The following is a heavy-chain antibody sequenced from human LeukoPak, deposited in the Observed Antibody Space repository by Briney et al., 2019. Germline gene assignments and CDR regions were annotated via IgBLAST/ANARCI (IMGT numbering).Heavy chain of an antibody. J-gene: IGHJ3*02. D-gene: IGHD5-12*01. V-gene: IGHV3-21*01. CDR2: ISSSSSYI. CDR3: ARSGRGYDDAFDI. Sequence: GGSLRLSCAASGFTFSSYSMNWVRQAPGKGLEWVSSISSSSSYIYYADSVKGRFTISRDNAKNSVYLEMNSLRAEDTAVYYCARSGRGYDDAFDIWGQGTMVTVSS. CDR1: GFTFSSYS.